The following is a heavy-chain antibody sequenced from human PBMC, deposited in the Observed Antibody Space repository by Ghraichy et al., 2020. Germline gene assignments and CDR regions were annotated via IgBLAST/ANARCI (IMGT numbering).Heavy chain of an antibody. CDR1: GFTFSSDI. CDR3: ARENTMTSDAFDI. V-gene: IGHV3-30-3*01. D-gene: IGHD4-17*01. CDR2: ISSDGSNK. Sequence: GGSLRLSCAASGFTFSSDIMHWVRQAPGKGLEWVALISSDGSNKYYGESVKGRVTISRDNIKNTLYLQMNSLRAEDTAVYFCARENTMTSDAFDIWGQGTVVTVTS. J-gene: IGHJ3*02.